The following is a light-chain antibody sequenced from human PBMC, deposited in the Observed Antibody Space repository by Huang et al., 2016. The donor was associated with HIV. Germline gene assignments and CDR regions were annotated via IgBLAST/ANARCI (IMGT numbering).Light chain of an antibody. CDR1: HAISSSY. CDR2: GAS. J-gene: IGKJ2*01. Sequence: VLTQSPGTLSLSPGERATLSCRASHAISSSYLAWYQQKPGQAPRLLIYGASSRATGIPDGFSGSGSGTDFTLTISRLEPEDFAVYFCHQYGTAPRTFGQGTKLEMK. V-gene: IGKV3-20*01. CDR3: HQYGTAPRT.